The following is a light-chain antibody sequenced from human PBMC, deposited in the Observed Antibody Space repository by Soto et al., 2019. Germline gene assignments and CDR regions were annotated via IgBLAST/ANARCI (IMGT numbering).Light chain of an antibody. CDR2: GAS. J-gene: IGKJ4*01. V-gene: IGKV3-15*01. CDR3: QQYNNWPRTLT. CDR1: QSVSSN. Sequence: EIVMTQSPATLSVSPGERATLSCRASQSVSSNLAWYQQKPGQAPRLLIYGASTSATGIPARFSGSGSGTEFTLTISSLQSEDFAVYYCQQYNNWPRTLTFGGGTKVDIK.